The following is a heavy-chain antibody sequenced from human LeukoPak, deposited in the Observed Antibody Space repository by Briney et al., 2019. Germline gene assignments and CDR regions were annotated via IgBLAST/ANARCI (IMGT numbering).Heavy chain of an antibody. CDR2: INSDGSST. D-gene: IGHD3-22*01. V-gene: IGHV3-74*01. J-gene: IGHJ4*02. CDR1: GFTFSSYW. Sequence: GGSLRLSCAASGFTFSSYWMHWVRHAPGKGLVWVSRINSDGSSTSYADSVKGRFTISRDNAENTLYLQMNSLRAEDTAVYYCARDPHYYDSSGYYFDYWGQGTLVTVSS. CDR3: ARDPHYYDSSGYYFDY.